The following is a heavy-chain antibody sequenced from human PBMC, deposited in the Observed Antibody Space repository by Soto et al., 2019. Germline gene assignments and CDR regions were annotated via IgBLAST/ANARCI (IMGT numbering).Heavy chain of an antibody. CDR1: GFTFSDFG. CDR3: EAANYDSSGFYGNY. Sequence: HAQLVESGGGVVQPGRSLRLSCVASGFTFSDFGMNWVRQVPGKGLEWVAVIWYDGSKEYYADSVKGRFTISRDNSKNTLYLEMNSLRAEDTAVYYCEAANYDSSGFYGNYWGQGTLVTVSS. V-gene: IGHV3-33*01. J-gene: IGHJ4*02. D-gene: IGHD3-22*01. CDR2: IWYDGSKE.